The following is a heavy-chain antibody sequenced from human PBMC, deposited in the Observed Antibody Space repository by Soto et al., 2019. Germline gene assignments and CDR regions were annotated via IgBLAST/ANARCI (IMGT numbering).Heavy chain of an antibody. CDR2: NYPEDSDT. CDR3: ASKVTTGRGYFFDY. Sequence: GESLKISCKTSGYSFTSHWIGWVRQMPGEGLEWSGMNYPEDSDTRYSPSFQGQVTISADKSIRTAYLQWSSLKASDPAIYYCASKVTTGRGYFFDYWGQGTLVTVSS. D-gene: IGHD4-17*01. V-gene: IGHV5-51*01. J-gene: IGHJ4*02. CDR1: GYSFTSHW.